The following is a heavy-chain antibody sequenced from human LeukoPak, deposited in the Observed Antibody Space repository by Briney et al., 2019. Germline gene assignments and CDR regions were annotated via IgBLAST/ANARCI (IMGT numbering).Heavy chain of an antibody. J-gene: IGHJ4*02. Sequence: ASVKVSCKASGYTFTSYGISWVRQAPGQGREWMGGINPNSGGTNYAQKFQGRVTMTRDTSISTAYLELSRLRSEDAAVYYCARVSGYSGYDSQDLYYFDYWGQGTLVTVSS. CDR3: ARVSGYSGYDSQDLYYFDY. D-gene: IGHD5-12*01. CDR1: GYTFTSYG. CDR2: INPNSGGT. V-gene: IGHV1-2*02.